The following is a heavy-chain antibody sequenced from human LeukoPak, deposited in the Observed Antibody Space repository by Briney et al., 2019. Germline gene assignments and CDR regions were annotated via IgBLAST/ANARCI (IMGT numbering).Heavy chain of an antibody. V-gene: IGHV3-7*01. CDR2: IKQDGREK. J-gene: IGHJ4*02. CDR3: ARTKYCGDDCLNYFGY. Sequence: GGSLRLSCAASGFTFRTYWMTWVRQAPGKGLEWVANIKQDGREKYYVDSVKGRFTISRDNAKNSLYLQMNSLRAEDTAVYYCARTKYCGDDCLNYFGYWGQGTLVTVSS. D-gene: IGHD2-21*02. CDR1: GFTFRTYW.